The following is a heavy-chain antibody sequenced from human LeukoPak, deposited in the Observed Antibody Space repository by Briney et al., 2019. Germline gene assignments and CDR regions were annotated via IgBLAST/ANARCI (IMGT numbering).Heavy chain of an antibody. D-gene: IGHD2-21*01. Sequence: ASVKVSCKASGYTFTSYGISWVRQAPGQGLQWMGWISACNGNTNYAQKLQGRVTMTTDTSTSTAYMELRSLRSDDTAAYYCARGLRAYCGGECYPFDYWGQGTLVTVSS. J-gene: IGHJ4*02. CDR2: ISACNGNT. CDR1: GYTFTSYG. CDR3: ARGLRAYCGGECYPFDY. V-gene: IGHV1-18*01.